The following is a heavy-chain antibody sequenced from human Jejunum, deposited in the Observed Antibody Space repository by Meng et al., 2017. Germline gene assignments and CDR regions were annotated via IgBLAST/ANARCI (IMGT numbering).Heavy chain of an antibody. D-gene: IGHD4-11*01. CDR2: IKSKSDGGTA. CDR1: GSTFSNAW. CDR3: MTFLGFNYRVAF. J-gene: IGHJ4*02. Sequence: GESLKISCAASGSTFSNAWMTWVRQGPGKGLEWVGHIKSKSDGGTADYAAPVKGRFTISRDDSKNTLYLQMNSLKTEDTAVYYWMTFLGFNYRVAFWGQGTLVTVSS. V-gene: IGHV3-15*01.